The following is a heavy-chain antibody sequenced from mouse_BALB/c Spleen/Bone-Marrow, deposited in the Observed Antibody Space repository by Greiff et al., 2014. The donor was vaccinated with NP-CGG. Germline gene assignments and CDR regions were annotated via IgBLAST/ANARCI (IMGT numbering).Heavy chain of an antibody. J-gene: IGHJ3*01. D-gene: IGHD2-1*01. CDR2: IDPSDCET. CDR1: GYTFTRYW. Sequence: VQVVESGAEVVKPGAPVKLSCKASGYTFTRYWMHWVRQRPGRGLEWIGKIDPSDCETHYNHEFKDKATLTVDKSSSTAYIQLSSLTSEDSAVYICARSGGNYVAWFVYWGQGTLVTVSP. V-gene: IGHV1-69*02. CDR3: ARSGGNYVAWFVY.